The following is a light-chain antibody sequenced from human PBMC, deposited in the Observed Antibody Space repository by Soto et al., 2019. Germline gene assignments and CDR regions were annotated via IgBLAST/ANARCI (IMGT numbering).Light chain of an antibody. CDR1: QSLLHSNGYNY. J-gene: IGKJ4*01. CDR3: MQDLQPPI. CDR2: LGS. V-gene: IGKV2-28*01. Sequence: DIVMTQSPLSLPVTPGEPASISCRSSQSLLHSNGYNYLDWYLQKPGQSPQLLIYLGSNRASGVPDRFSGSGSGTDFTLKISRVEAEDVGVYYCMQDLQPPIFGGGTKVDIX.